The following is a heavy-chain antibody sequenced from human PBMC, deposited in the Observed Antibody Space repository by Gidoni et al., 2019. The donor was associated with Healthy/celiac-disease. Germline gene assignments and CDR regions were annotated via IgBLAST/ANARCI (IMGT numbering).Heavy chain of an antibody. CDR3: ARVSAAAYYYGMDV. J-gene: IGHJ6*02. V-gene: IGHV3-33*01. CDR2: IWYDGSNK. Sequence: QVQLVESGGGVVQPGRSLRLSCAASGFTFSSYGMHWVRQAPGKGLEWVAVIWYDGSNKYYADSVKGRVTISRDNSKNTLYLQMNSLRAEDTAVYYCARVSAAAYYYGMDVWGQGTTVTVSS. D-gene: IGHD6-13*01. CDR1: GFTFSSYG.